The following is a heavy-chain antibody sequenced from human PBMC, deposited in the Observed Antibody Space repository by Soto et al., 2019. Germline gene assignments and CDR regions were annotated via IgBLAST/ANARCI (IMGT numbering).Heavy chain of an antibody. CDR2: ISSSSSYI. J-gene: IGHJ6*02. D-gene: IGHD5-12*01. CDR3: AATRRYGYNKYYYYYGVVV. Sequence: EVQLVESGGGLVKPGGSLRLSCAASGFTFSSYNMNWVRQAPGKGLEWVSSISSSSSYIYYADSVKGRFTISRDNAKNSLYLKKNSLRSEDTAVYYCAATRRYGYNKYYYYYGVVVWGQGTTVTVS. V-gene: IGHV3-21*01. CDR1: GFTFSSYN.